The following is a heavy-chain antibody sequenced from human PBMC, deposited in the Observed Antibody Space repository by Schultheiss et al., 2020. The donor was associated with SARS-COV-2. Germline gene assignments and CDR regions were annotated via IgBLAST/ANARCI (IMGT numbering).Heavy chain of an antibody. J-gene: IGHJ1*01. Sequence: SVKVSCKASGGTFSSYAISWVRQAPGQGFEWMGGIIPIFGTANYAQKFQGRVTITADKSTSTAYMELSSLRSEDTAVYYCALTMYSSGWYTGGYFQHWGQGTLVTVSS. V-gene: IGHV1-69*06. D-gene: IGHD6-19*01. CDR3: ALTMYSSGWYTGGYFQH. CDR2: IIPIFGTA. CDR1: GGTFSSYA.